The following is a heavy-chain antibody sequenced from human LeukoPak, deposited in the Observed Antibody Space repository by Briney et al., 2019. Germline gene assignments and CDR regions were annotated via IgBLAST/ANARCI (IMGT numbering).Heavy chain of an antibody. Sequence: ASVKVSCKASGYTFTSYGISWVRQAPGQGLEWMGWISAYNGNTNYAQKLQGRVTMTTDTSTSTAYMELRSLRSDDTAVYYCARLNVDTAMVTRPFDYWGQGTLVTVSS. CDR3: ARLNVDTAMVTRPFDY. J-gene: IGHJ4*02. CDR2: ISAYNGNT. D-gene: IGHD5-18*01. CDR1: GYTFTSYG. V-gene: IGHV1-18*01.